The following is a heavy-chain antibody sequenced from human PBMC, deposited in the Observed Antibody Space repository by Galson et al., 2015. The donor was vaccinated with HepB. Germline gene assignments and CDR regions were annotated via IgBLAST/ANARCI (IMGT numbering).Heavy chain of an antibody. CDR3: ASSYGSGNYLFGY. D-gene: IGHD3-10*01. V-gene: IGHV3-7*03. CDR1: GFTFSVYW. CDR2: IKEDGSEK. Sequence: SLRLSCAASGFTFSVYWMNWVRRTPGKGLEWVAKIKEDGSEKYYVDSVKGRFTISRDNAKNSLYLQMNTLRAEDTAVYYCASSYGSGNYLFGYWGQGTLVTVSS. J-gene: IGHJ4*02.